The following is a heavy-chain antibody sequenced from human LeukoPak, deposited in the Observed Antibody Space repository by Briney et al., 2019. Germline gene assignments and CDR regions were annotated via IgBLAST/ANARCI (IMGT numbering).Heavy chain of an antibody. J-gene: IGHJ4*02. Sequence: RGESLKISCKGSGYSFTTYWISWVRQMPGKGLEWMGRIDPSDSYTRYSPSFQGHVTISADKSITTAYLQWSSLRASDTATYYCARTDSAYEYLDYWGQGTLVTVSS. D-gene: IGHD5-12*01. CDR1: GYSFTTYW. CDR2: IDPSDSYT. CDR3: ARTDSAYEYLDY. V-gene: IGHV5-10-1*01.